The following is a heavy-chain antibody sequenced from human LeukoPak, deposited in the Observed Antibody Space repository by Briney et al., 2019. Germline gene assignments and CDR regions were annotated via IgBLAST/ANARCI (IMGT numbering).Heavy chain of an antibody. Sequence: GGSLRLSCAASGFTFSSYSMNWVRQAPGKGLEWVSSISSSSRYIYYADSVKGRFTISRDNAKNSLYLQMNSLRAEDTAVYYCARDTYYDILTGPSRLDVWGKGTTVTVSS. CDR2: ISSSSRYI. CDR1: GFTFSSYS. V-gene: IGHV3-21*01. D-gene: IGHD3-9*01. CDR3: ARDTYYDILTGPSRLDV. J-gene: IGHJ6*04.